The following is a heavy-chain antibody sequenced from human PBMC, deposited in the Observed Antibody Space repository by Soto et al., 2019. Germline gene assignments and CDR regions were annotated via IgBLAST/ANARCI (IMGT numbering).Heavy chain of an antibody. CDR2: IYYSGST. D-gene: IGHD3-10*01. Sequence: QVQLQESGPGLVKPSQTLSLTCTVSGGSISSGGYYWSWIRQHPGKGLEWIGYIYYSGSTYYNPSLKSRVTISVDTSKNQFSLKRSSVTAADTAVYYCARDPGEGSGSWGWFDPWGQGTLVTVSS. J-gene: IGHJ5*02. CDR1: GGSISSGGYY. CDR3: ARDPGEGSGSWGWFDP. V-gene: IGHV4-31*03.